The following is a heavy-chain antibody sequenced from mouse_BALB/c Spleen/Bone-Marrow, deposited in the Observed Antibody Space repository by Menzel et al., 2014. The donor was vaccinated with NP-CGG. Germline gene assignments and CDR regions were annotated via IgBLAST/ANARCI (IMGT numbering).Heavy chain of an antibody. V-gene: IGHV2-4-1*01. CDR2: IWSGGGT. J-gene: IGHJ2*01. Sequence: QVQLQQSGPGLVQPSQSLSITCTVSGFSLTSYDVHWVRQSPGKGLERLGGIWSGGGTDYDAAFISRLNITKDNSKSQVFFKMNSLQADDTAIYFCARKDYRYDYFDYWGQGTTLTVSS. CDR1: GFSLTSYD. CDR3: ARKDYRYDYFDY. D-gene: IGHD2-14*01.